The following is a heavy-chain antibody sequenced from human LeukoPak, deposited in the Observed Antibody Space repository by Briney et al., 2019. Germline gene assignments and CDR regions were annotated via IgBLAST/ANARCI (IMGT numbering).Heavy chain of an antibody. V-gene: IGHV3-64D*06. CDR2: ISSNEYDT. Sequence: GGSLRLSCSASGFTFSAYYMHWVRQALGKGLEYVSSISSNEYDTYYADSVKGRFTISRDNSKNTLFLQMSSLRAEDTAVYYCVKDLNGTWSFDYWGQGTLVTVSS. D-gene: IGHD2-8*01. CDR1: GFTFSAYY. J-gene: IGHJ4*02. CDR3: VKDLNGTWSFDY.